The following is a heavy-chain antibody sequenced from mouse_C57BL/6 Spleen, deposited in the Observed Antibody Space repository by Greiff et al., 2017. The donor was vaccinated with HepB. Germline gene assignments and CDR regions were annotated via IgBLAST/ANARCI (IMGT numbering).Heavy chain of an antibody. CDR1: GYTFTSYW. D-gene: IGHD1-1*01. V-gene: IGHV1-69*01. CDR3: ARPHYYGSSPYYAMDY. Sequence: VQLQQPGAELVMPGASVMLSCKASGYTFTSYWMHWVKQRPGQGLEWIGEIDPSDSYTNYNQKFKGKSTLTVDKSSSTAYMQLSSLTSEDSAVYYCARPHYYGSSPYYAMDYWGQGTSVTVSS. J-gene: IGHJ4*01. CDR2: IDPSDSYT.